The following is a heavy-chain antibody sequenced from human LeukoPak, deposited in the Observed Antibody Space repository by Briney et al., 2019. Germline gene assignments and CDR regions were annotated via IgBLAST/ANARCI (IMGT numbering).Heavy chain of an antibody. Sequence: PGGSLRLSCAASGFTFSTYSMNWVRQAPGKGLEWVAVTSHDGSNNYYANSVKGRFTISRDNSKNTLYLQMNSLRAEDTAVYYCANDRGYDSSGYVDYWGQGTLVTVSS. V-gene: IGHV3-30*18. D-gene: IGHD3-22*01. CDR2: TSHDGSNN. CDR3: ANDRGYDSSGYVDY. CDR1: GFTFSTYS. J-gene: IGHJ4*02.